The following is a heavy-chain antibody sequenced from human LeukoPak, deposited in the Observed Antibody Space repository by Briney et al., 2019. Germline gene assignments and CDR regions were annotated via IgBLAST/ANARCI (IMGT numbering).Heavy chain of an antibody. Sequence: GGSLRLSCAASGFTFSSYAMGWVRQAPGKGLEWVSAISGSGGSTYYADSVKGRFTISRDNSKNTLYLQMNSLRAEDTAVYYCAKAGTSPYCGGDCYLADFDYWGQGTLVTVSS. J-gene: IGHJ4*02. CDR3: AKAGTSPYCGGDCYLADFDY. CDR2: ISGSGGST. V-gene: IGHV3-23*01. D-gene: IGHD2-21*02. CDR1: GFTFSSYA.